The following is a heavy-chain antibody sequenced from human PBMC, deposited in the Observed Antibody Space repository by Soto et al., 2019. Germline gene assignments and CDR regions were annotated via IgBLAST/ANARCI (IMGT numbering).Heavy chain of an antibody. CDR1: GDDFARTW. V-gene: IGHV5-51*01. J-gene: IGHJ4*02. D-gene: IGHD5-12*01. CDR2: IYPGDSET. CDR3: ARLVGAYDSYFDH. Sequence: PGDSLKISCKASGDDFARTWIGWVRQLPGKGLDWLGIIYPGDSETRYSPSFRGQVTFSVDMSISTAYLQWSSLKTSDIAIYYCARLVGAYDSYFDHWGQGTRVTVSS.